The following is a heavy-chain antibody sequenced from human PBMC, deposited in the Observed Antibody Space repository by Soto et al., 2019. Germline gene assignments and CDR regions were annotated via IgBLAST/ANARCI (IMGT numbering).Heavy chain of an antibody. CDR1: GFAFSSAW. Sequence: GGSLRLSCAVSGFAFSSAWMSWVRQAPGKGLEWVGRLKSEAAGGTTDYAAPVKGRFTISRDDSKTTLYLQMNSLKTDDTAVYYCSYDSSRGDYWGLGTLVAVSS. J-gene: IGHJ4*02. CDR2: LKSEAAGGTT. CDR3: SYDSSRGDY. V-gene: IGHV3-15*01. D-gene: IGHD3-22*01.